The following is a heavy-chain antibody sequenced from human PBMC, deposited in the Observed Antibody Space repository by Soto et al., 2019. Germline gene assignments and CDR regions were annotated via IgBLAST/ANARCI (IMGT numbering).Heavy chain of an antibody. CDR3: ARDPRGSSSSMYYFDS. Sequence: QVQLHLSGPGLVKPSQTLSLNCSVSGDSMRNYFWSWIRQPPGKGLEWIGEISDSGSTIYHPSLKSRVTISVDTPRNQFSLEVSSVTAADTAVYYCARDPRGSSSSMYYFDSWGQGALIRVSS. J-gene: IGHJ4*02. D-gene: IGHD2-2*01. CDR2: ISDSGST. CDR1: GDSMRNYF. V-gene: IGHV4-59*01.